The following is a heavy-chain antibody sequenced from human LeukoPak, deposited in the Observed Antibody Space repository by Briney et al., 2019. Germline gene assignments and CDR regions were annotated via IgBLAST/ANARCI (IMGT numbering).Heavy chain of an antibody. D-gene: IGHD6-6*01. J-gene: IGHJ6*02. V-gene: IGHV3-73*01. CDR1: GFTFSGSA. CDR2: IRSKADT. CDR3: ARLRAARTESYFYYGMDV. Sequence: GGSLELSCAASGFTFSGSAILWVRQASGRGLEWVGRIRSKADTAYAASVKGRFTISRDDSRNTAYLQMNSLQTEDTAVYYCARLRAARTESYFYYGMDVWGQGTTVTVSS.